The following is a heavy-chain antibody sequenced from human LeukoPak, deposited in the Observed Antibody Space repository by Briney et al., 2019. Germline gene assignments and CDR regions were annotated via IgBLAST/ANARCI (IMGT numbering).Heavy chain of an antibody. CDR1: GFTFSSYA. D-gene: IGHD3-9*01. V-gene: IGHV3-23*01. Sequence: PGGSLRLSCAASGFTFSSYAMTWVRQAPGKRLEWVSSISGSGGNTYYTHSVKGRFTISRDNSKNTLYLQMNCLRAEDTAVYYCARGRIRYFASAYWGQGTLVTVSS. CDR2: ISGSGGNT. CDR3: ARGRIRYFASAY. J-gene: IGHJ4*02.